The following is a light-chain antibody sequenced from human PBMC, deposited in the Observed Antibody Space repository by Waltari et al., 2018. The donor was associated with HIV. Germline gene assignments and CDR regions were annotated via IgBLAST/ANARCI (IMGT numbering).Light chain of an antibody. J-gene: IGLJ1*01. CDR1: SSDVGGYHY. Sequence: QSALTQPASVSGSPGQSITISCTGTSSDVGGYHYVSWYQQHPGKAPKLIISEVSNRPSGVSYRFSGSKSGNTASLTISGLQAEDEADYYCSSYTGNITPYVFGTGTKITVL. V-gene: IGLV2-14*01. CDR3: SSYTGNITPYV. CDR2: EVS.